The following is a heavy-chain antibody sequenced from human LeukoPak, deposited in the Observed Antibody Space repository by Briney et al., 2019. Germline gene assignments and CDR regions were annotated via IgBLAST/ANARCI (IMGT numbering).Heavy chain of an antibody. CDR3: AREGAAAGIDY. J-gene: IGHJ4*02. CDR1: GGSISSSSYY. D-gene: IGHD6-13*01. CDR2: IYHSGST. Sequence: PSETLSLTCTVSGGSISSSSYYWGWIRQPPGKGLEWIGYIYHSGSTYYNPSLKSRVTISVDRSKNQFSLKLSSVTAADTAVYYCAREGAAAGIDYWGQGTLVTVSS. V-gene: IGHV4-39*07.